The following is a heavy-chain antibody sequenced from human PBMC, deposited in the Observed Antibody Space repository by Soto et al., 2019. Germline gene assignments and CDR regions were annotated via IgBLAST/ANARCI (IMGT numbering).Heavy chain of an antibody. D-gene: IGHD4-4*01. V-gene: IGHV5-51*01. CDR1: GYSFTIYW. CDR2: IFPGDSDT. CDR3: ATHGDSTTDY. J-gene: IGHJ4*02. Sequence: GESLKISCHGSGYSFTIYWIAWVRQMPGKGLEWMGIIFPGDSDTRYMPSFQGQVTISVDQSINTAYLHWSSLKASDSAMYYCATHGDSTTDYWGQGTLVTVSS.